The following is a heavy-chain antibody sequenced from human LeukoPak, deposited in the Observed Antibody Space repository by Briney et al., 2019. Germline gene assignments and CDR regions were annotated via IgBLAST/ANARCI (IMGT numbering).Heavy chain of an antibody. CDR1: GGSVSSGNYY. CDR3: ARRSGYSPNWFDP. CDR2: IYYSGST. Sequence: SETLSLTCTVSGGSVSSGNYYWSWIRQPPGKGLEWIGYIYYSGSTNCNPSLKSRVTMSVDTSKNQFSLKLTSVTAADTAVYYCARRSGYSPNWFDPWGQGTLVTVSS. J-gene: IGHJ5*02. V-gene: IGHV4-61*01. D-gene: IGHD3-3*01.